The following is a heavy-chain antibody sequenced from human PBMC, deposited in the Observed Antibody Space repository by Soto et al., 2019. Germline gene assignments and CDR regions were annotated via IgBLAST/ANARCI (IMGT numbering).Heavy chain of an antibody. D-gene: IGHD3-9*01. CDR3: ARDFEGTFDY. CDR2: TYYRSKWYN. J-gene: IGHJ4*02. V-gene: IGHV6-1*01. CDR1: GDSVXXXXXX. Sequence: QTXXLTCAIXGDSVXXXXXXWNWIRQSPSRGLEWLGRTYYRSKWYNDYAVSVKSRITINPDTSKNQFSLQLNSVTPEDTAVYYCARDFEGTFDYWGQGTLVTVSS.